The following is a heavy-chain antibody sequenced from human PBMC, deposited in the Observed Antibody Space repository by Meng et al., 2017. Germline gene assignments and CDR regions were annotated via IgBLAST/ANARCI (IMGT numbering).Heavy chain of an antibody. CDR3: AREGRVDFDY. V-gene: IGHV7-4-1*02. CDR1: GYTFTSYA. J-gene: IGHJ4*02. Sequence: QVRLGQVGSELKKPGGSVKGFCKASGYTFTSYAMNWVRQAPGQGLEWMGWINTNTGNPTYAQGFTGRFVFSLDTSVSTAYLQISSLKAEDTAVYYCAREGRVDFDYWGQGTLVTVSS. CDR2: INTNTGNP. D-gene: IGHD1-26*01.